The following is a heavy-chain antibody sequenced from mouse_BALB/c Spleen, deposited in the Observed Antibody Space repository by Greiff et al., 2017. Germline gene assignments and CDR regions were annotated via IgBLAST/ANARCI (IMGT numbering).Heavy chain of an antibody. D-gene: IGHD2-2*01. J-gene: IGHJ3*01. CDR1: GYNFTSYW. V-gene: IGHV1-55*01. CDR2: IYPGSGST. Sequence: VQLQQPGAELVKPGTSVKLSCKASGYNFTSYWINWVKLRPGQGLEWIGDIYPGSGSTNYNEKFKSKATLTVDTSSSTAYMQLSSLASEDSALYYCARWGYDQLLAYWGQGTLVTVSA. CDR3: ARWGYDQLLAY.